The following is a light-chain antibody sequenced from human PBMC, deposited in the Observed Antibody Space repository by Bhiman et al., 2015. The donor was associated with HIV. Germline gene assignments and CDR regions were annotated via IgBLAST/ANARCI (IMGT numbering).Light chain of an antibody. CDR2: DVS. V-gene: IGLV2-14*03. J-gene: IGLJ2*01. Sequence: QSALTQPASVSGSPGQSITISCTGTSSDIGDSNYVSWYQQHPGKAPKLMIYDVSQRPSGVSNRFSGSKSGNTASLTISGLQAEDEADYYCSSYTSSTGAFGGGTKLTVL. CDR3: SSYTSSTGA. CDR1: SSDIGDSNY.